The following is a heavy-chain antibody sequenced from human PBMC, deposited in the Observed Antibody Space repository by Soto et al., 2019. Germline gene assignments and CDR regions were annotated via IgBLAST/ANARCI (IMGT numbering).Heavy chain of an antibody. J-gene: IGHJ6*02. D-gene: IGHD3-10*01. V-gene: IGHV6-1*01. CDR1: GDSVSSNSAA. CDR2: TYYRSKWYN. Sequence: PAQTLTLTCAISGDSVSSNSAAWNWIRQSPSRGLEWLGRTYYRSKWYNDYAVSVKSRITINPDTSKNQFSLQLNSVTPEDTAVYYCARSDSKSYGSGSASLRYYYYDYGMDVWGQGTPVTVSS. CDR3: ARSDSKSYGSGSASLRYYYYDYGMDV.